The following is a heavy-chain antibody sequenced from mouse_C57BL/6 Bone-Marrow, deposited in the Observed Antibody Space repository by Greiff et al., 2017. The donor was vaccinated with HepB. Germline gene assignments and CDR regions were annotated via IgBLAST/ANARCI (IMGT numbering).Heavy chain of an antibody. V-gene: IGHV5-6*01. CDR1: GFTFSSYG. Sequence: EVKVVESGGDLVKPGGSLKLSCAASGFTFSSYGMSWVRQTPDKRLEWVATISSGGSYTYYPDSVKGRFTFSRDNAKNSLYLQMSSLKSEDTAMYYCARHGGLRRPFAYWGQGTLVTVSA. J-gene: IGHJ3*01. CDR3: ARHGGLRRPFAY. D-gene: IGHD2-4*01. CDR2: ISSGGSYT.